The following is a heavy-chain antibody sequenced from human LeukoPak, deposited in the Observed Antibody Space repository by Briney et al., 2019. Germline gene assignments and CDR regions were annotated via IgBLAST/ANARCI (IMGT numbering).Heavy chain of an antibody. J-gene: IGHJ4*02. CDR2: IWSDGTNK. CDR3: AKDIERGFDYTNSLDY. CDR1: GFTFTSYG. V-gene: IGHV3-33*06. D-gene: IGHD4-11*01. Sequence: GGSLRLSCAASGFTFTSYGMHWVRQAPGKGLEWVAVIWSDGTNKYHADSVKGRFAISRDDSNNMVYLQMNSLRVEDTAVYYCAKDIERGFDYTNSLDYWGQGTLVTVSS.